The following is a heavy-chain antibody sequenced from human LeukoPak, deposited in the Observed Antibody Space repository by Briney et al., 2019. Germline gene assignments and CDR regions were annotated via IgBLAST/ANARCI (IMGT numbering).Heavy chain of an antibody. CDR1: GGSISSYY. CDR2: IYYSGST. Sequence: SSETLSLTCSVSGGSISSYYWSWIRQPPGKGLEWIGYIYYSGSTNYNPSLKSRVTISVDKSKNQFSLKLSSVTAADTAVYYCARDSTTYCSGGSCIGLDYWGQGTLVTVSS. CDR3: ARDSTTYCSGGSCIGLDY. J-gene: IGHJ4*02. D-gene: IGHD2-15*01. V-gene: IGHV4-59*12.